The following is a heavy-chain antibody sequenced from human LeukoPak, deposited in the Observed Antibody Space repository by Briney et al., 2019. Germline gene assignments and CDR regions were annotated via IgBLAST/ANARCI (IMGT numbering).Heavy chain of an antibody. Sequence: GGSLRLSWAASGFTFSSYWMIWVRQAPGKGLEWVSSISSSSSYIYYADSVKGRFTISRDNAKNSLYLQMNSLRAEDTAVYYCARDRDPGAFDIWGQGTMVTVSS. V-gene: IGHV3-21*01. CDR1: GFTFSSYW. CDR2: ISSSSSYI. J-gene: IGHJ3*02. CDR3: ARDRDPGAFDI. D-gene: IGHD3-10*01.